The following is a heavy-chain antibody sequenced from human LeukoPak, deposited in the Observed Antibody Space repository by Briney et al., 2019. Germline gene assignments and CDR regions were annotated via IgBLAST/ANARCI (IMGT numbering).Heavy chain of an antibody. J-gene: IGHJ4*02. CDR3: ARSGIAAAGDYFDY. CDR1: GGSISSGSYY. Sequence: SETLFLTCTVSGGSISSGSYYWSWIRQPAGKGLEWIGRIYTSGSTNYNPSLKSRVTISVDTSKNQFSLKLSSVTAADTAVYYCARSGIAAAGDYFDYWGQGTLVTVSS. V-gene: IGHV4-61*02. CDR2: IYTSGST. D-gene: IGHD6-13*01.